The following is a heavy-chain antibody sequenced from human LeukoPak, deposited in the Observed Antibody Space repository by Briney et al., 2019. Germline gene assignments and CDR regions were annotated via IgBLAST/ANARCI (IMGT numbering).Heavy chain of an antibody. Sequence: ASVKVSCKASGYTFTSYYMHWVRQAPGQGLEWMGIINPSGGSISYAQKFQGRVTMTRDTSTSTVYMELSSLRSEDTAVYYCARDGRFYRGYSYGKPIDYWGQGTLVTVSS. V-gene: IGHV1-46*01. CDR1: GYTFTSYY. CDR2: INPSGGSI. J-gene: IGHJ4*02. CDR3: ARDGRFYRGYSYGKPIDY. D-gene: IGHD5-18*01.